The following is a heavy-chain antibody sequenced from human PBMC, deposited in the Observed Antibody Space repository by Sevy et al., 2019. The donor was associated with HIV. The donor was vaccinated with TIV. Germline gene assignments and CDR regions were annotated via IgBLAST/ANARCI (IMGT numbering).Heavy chain of an antibody. CDR1: GFTFDDYT. J-gene: IGHJ4*02. CDR3: VKDRSGGYSFDY. Sequence: GGSLRLSCAASGFTFDDYTMNWVRQARGKGLEWVSGISWSSGNIAYADSVEGRFTISRDNAKNSLYLQMNSLRVEDTALYYCVKDRSGGYSFDYWGQGTLATVSS. V-gene: IGHV3-9*01. CDR2: ISWSSGNI. D-gene: IGHD1-26*01.